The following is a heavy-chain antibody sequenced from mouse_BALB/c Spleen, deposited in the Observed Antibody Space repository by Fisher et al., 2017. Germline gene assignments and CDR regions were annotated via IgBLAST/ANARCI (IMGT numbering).Heavy chain of an antibody. Sequence: KFKGKATFTADTSSNTAYMQLSSPTSEDSAVYYCARSVIYWYFDVWGAGTTVTVSS. D-gene: IGHD2-13*01. V-gene: IGHV1-9*01. J-gene: IGHJ1*01. CDR3: ARSVIYWYFDV.